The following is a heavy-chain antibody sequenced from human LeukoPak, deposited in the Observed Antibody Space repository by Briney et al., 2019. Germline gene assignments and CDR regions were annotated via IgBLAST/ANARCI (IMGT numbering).Heavy chain of an antibody. CDR3: AKTRYFDWSYFDY. Sequence: GGSLRLSCTGSGFTFSSYAMSWVRQAPGKGLEWVSAISGSGGSTYYADSVKGRFTISRDNSKNTLYLQMNSLRAEDTAVYYCAKTRYFDWSYFDYWGQGTLVTVSS. CDR2: ISGSGGST. D-gene: IGHD3-9*01. V-gene: IGHV3-23*01. J-gene: IGHJ4*02. CDR1: GFTFSSYA.